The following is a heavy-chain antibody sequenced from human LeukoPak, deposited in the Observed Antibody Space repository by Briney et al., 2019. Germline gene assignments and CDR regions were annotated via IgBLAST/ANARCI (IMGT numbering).Heavy chain of an antibody. CDR3: ARGRYSQYFDY. D-gene: IGHD5-18*01. J-gene: IGHJ4*02. CDR2: INHSGGT. Sequence: SETLSLTCAVYGGSFSGYYWSWIRQPPGKGLEWIGEINHSGGTYYNPSLKSRVTLSEDTSKNQFSLKMNSVTAADTAVYYCARGRYSQYFDYWGQGTLVTVSS. V-gene: IGHV4-34*01. CDR1: GGSFSGYY.